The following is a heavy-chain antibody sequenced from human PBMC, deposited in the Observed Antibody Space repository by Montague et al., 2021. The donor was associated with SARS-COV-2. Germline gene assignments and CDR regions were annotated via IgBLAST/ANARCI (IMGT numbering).Heavy chain of an antibody. CDR3: ARDPAIVATIYGMDV. D-gene: IGHD5-12*01. CDR2: ISSSSSTI. V-gene: IGHV3-48*02. J-gene: IGHJ6*02. Sequence: CAASGFTFSSYSMNWVRQAPGKGLEWVSYISSSSSTIYYADSVKGRFTISRDNAKNSLYLQMNSLRDEDTAVYYCARDPAIVATIYGMDVWGQGTTVTVSS. CDR1: GFTFSSYS.